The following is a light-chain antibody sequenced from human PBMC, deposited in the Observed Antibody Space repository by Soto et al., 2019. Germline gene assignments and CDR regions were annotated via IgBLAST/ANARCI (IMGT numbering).Light chain of an antibody. CDR3: SSYTSSATLYV. J-gene: IGLJ1*01. V-gene: IGLV2-14*01. CDR2: GVS. Sequence: QSALTQPASVSGSPEQSITISCTGTSSDVGGYNYVSWYQQHPGKAPKLMIYGVSNRPSGVSNRFSGSKSGNTASLTISGLQAEDEADYYCSSYTSSATLYVFGTGTKLTVL. CDR1: SSDVGGYNY.